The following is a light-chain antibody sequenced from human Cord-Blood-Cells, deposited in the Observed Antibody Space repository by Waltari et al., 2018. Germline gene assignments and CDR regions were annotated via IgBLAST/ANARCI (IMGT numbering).Light chain of an antibody. Sequence: DIQMTQSPSSLSASVGDRVTIPCRASQSISSHLNWVQQKPGKAPKLLIYAASSLQSGVPSRFSGSGSGTDFTLTISSLQPEDFATYYGQQSYSTPRTFGQGTKVEIK. J-gene: IGKJ1*01. CDR3: QQSYSTPRT. V-gene: IGKV1-39*01. CDR1: QSISSH. CDR2: AAS.